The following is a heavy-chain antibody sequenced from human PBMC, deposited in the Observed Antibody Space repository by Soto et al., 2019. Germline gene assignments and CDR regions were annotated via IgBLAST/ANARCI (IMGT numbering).Heavy chain of an antibody. CDR1: GGTFSSYT. CDR2: ISPIFGTA. CDR3: ARVVVGSRLSLDY. D-gene: IGHD1-26*01. Sequence: QVQLVQSGAEVKKPGSSVTVSRKASGGTFSSYTISWVRQAPGQGVEWMAGISPIFGTAIYAQKLQDRVTITADDSTITAYMEINKLTSEDTAVYYCARVVVGSRLSLDYWGQGTLVTISS. J-gene: IGHJ4*02. V-gene: IGHV1-69*01.